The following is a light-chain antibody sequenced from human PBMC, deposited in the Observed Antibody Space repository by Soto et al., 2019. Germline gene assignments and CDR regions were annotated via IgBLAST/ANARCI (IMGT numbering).Light chain of an antibody. V-gene: IGKV1-9*01. J-gene: IGKJ5*01. CDR2: AAS. CDR1: QGISSY. Sequence: IQLTQSPSSLSASVGDRVTITCRASQGISSYLAWYQQKPGKAPKLLIYAASTLQSGVPSRFSGSGSGTDCTLTISSLQPEDVATYYCQQLNSYPRTLGQGTRLEI. CDR3: QQLNSYPRT.